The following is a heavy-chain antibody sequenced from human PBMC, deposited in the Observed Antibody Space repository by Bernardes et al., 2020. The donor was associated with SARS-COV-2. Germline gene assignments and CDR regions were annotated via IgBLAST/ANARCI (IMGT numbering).Heavy chain of an antibody. CDR2: IRPNSGAT. CDR1: GYTFTGHY. D-gene: IGHD3-22*01. V-gene: IGHV1-2*02. CDR3: ARGHEDYYETSHMYNWIDP. Sequence: ASVKVSCKASGYTFTGHYLHWVRQAPGQGLEWMGWIRPNSGATHSAAKFRGRVILTRDTSINTAYMELTRLTSDDSAIYFCARGHEDYYETSHMYNWIDPWGQGTLVTVSS. J-gene: IGHJ5*02.